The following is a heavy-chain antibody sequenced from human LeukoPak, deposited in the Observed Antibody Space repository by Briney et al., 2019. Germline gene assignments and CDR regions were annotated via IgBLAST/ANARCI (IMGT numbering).Heavy chain of an antibody. D-gene: IGHD6-13*01. V-gene: IGHV3-7*05. J-gene: IGHJ4*02. Sequence: GGSLRLSCAASGFTFSSYWMSWVRQAPGKGLEWVANIKEDGSEKYYVDSVKGRFTISRDDAKNSLYLQMNSLRDEDTAIYYCAREIGSAARGRWGQGTPVTVSS. CDR1: GFTFSSYW. CDR2: IKEDGSEK. CDR3: AREIGSAARGR.